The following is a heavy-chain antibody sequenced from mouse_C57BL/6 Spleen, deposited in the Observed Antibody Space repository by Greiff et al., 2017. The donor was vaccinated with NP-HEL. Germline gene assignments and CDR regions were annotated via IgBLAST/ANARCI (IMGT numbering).Heavy chain of an antibody. CDR3: ARGSSGLDY. CDR2: IYPGDGST. Sequence: QVQLQQSGAELVKPGASVKMSCKASGYTFTNYSINWVKQRPGQGLEWIGDIYPGDGSTKYNEKFKGKATLTADKSSSTAYMQLNSLTSEDSAVYFCARGSSGLDYWGKGTTLTVSS. CDR1: GYTFTNYS. V-gene: IGHV1-55*01. D-gene: IGHD3-2*02. J-gene: IGHJ2*01.